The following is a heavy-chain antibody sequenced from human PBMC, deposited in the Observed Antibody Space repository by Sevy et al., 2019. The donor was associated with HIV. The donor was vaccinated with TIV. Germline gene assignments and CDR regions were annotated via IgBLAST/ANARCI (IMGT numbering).Heavy chain of an antibody. J-gene: IGHJ4*02. Sequence: GGSLRLSCAASGFTFSSYWMHWVRQAPGKGLVWLSRIYVYGRTASYADSVKGRFAISRDNAKNTLYLQMNSLRDEDTAVYYCGRVPVAAAGTGIDYWGQGTLVTVSS. CDR3: GRVPVAAAGTGIDY. D-gene: IGHD6-13*01. CDR1: GFTFSSYW. CDR2: IYVYGRTA. V-gene: IGHV3-74*01.